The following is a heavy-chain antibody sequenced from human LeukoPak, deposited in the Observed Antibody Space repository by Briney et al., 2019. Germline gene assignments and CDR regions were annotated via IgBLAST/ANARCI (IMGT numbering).Heavy chain of an antibody. Sequence: SETLSLTCTASGGSISSSSYYWGWIRQPPGKGLEWIGSIYYSGSTYYNPSLKSRVTISVDTSKNQFSLKLSSVTAADTAVYYCACSPYIAEVPYYFDYWGQGTLVTVSS. D-gene: IGHD6-13*01. CDR1: GGSISSSSYY. V-gene: IGHV4-39*01. CDR3: ACSPYIAEVPYYFDY. J-gene: IGHJ4*02. CDR2: IYYSGST.